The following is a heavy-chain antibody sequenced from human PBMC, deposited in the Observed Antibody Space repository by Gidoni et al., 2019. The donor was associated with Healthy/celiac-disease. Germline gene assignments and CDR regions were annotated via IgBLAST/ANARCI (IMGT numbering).Heavy chain of an antibody. CDR2: IKSKTDGGTT. V-gene: IGHV3-15*07. J-gene: IGHJ6*02. CDR1: GFTFSHAW. CDR3: TTSIAAAGIWYYGMDV. Sequence: AASGFTFSHAWMNWVRQAPGKGLEWVGRIKSKTDGGTTDYAAPVKGRVTISRDDSKNTLYLQMNSLKTEDTAVYYCTTSIAAAGIWYYGMDVWGQGTTVTVSS. D-gene: IGHD6-13*01.